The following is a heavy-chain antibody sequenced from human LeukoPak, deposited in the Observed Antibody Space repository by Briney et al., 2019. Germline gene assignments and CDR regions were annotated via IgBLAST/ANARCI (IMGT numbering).Heavy chain of an antibody. V-gene: IGHV3-9*01. D-gene: IGHD6-13*01. J-gene: IGHJ6*03. CDR2: ISWNSGSI. Sequence: PTGRSLRLSCAASGFTFDDYAMHWVRQAPGKGLEWVSGISWNSGSIGYADSVKGRFTISRDNAKNSLYLQMNSLRAEDTALYYCAKEGRLAAAATRYYYYDYMDVWGKGITVTVSS. CDR3: AKEGRLAAAATRYYYYDYMDV. CDR1: GFTFDDYA.